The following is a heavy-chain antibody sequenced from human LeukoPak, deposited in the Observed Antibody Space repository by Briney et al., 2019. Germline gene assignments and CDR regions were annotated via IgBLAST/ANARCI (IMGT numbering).Heavy chain of an antibody. Sequence: SETLSLTCIVSGDSINSGRNYWGWIRQSTGKGLEWIASVYFSGSSQYNPSLMGRAFISVDSSKNQVSLRLDSVTAADSAVYHCARHLSGTTTAHYFDFWGQGTLVTVSS. D-gene: IGHD1-14*01. CDR1: GDSINSGRNY. V-gene: IGHV4-39*01. J-gene: IGHJ4*02. CDR2: VYFSGSS. CDR3: ARHLSGTTTAHYFDF.